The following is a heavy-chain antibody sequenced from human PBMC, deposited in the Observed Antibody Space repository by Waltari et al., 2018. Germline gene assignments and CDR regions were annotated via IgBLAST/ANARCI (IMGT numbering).Heavy chain of an antibody. J-gene: IGHJ4*02. Sequence: EVQLVESGGGLVKPGGSLRLSCVGSGFTFSTAWMHWVRQAPGKGLEWVGRIKAKPHGGTTVYAAPVQCRFTISRDDSKNTVYLQMNSLKTEDTAIYYCGDFTAFDYWGQGSLVTVSS. CDR2: IKAKPHGGTT. D-gene: IGHD2-8*02. CDR1: GFTFSTAW. V-gene: IGHV3-15*01. CDR3: GDFTAFDY.